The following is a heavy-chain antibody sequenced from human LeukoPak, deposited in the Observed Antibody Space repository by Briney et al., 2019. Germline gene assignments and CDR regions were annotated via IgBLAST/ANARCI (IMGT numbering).Heavy chain of an antibody. V-gene: IGHV4-39*07. CDR1: GGSISSSSYY. J-gene: IGHJ3*01. D-gene: IGHD3-10*01. Sequence: SETLSLTCTVSGGSISSSSYYWGWIRQPPGKGLEWIGNIYYSGSTYYNPSLKSRVTISVDTSKNHFSLKLNSVTAADTAVYYCAKPSNYYGSATDAFDFWGQGTMVTVSS. CDR3: AKPSNYYGSATDAFDF. CDR2: IYYSGST.